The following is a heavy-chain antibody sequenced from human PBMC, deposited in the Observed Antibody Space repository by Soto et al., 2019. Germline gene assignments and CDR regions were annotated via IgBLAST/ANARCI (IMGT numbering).Heavy chain of an antibody. D-gene: IGHD6-13*01. CDR3: ACGISTAEVVFDY. CDR1: GFTFSSYW. CDR2: VNSDGSST. V-gene: IGHV3-74*01. Sequence: GGSLRLSCAASGFTFSSYWMHWVRQAPGKGLVWVSRVNSDGSSTSYADSVKGRFTISRDNAKNTLYLQMNSLRAEDTAIYYCACGISTAEVVFDYWGQGTLVTVSS. J-gene: IGHJ4*02.